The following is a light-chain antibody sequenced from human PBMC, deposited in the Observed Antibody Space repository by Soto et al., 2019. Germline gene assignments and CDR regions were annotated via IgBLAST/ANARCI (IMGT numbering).Light chain of an antibody. CDR3: QQYGSSPPWT. Sequence: IALTQSPGTLSLSPGERATLSCRASQSVSSSYLAWYQQKPGQAPWLLMYGASSRATGIPDRFSGSGSGTDFTLTISRLEPEDFAVHYCQQYGSSPPWTFGQGSKVDIK. J-gene: IGKJ1*01. CDR2: GAS. CDR1: QSVSSSY. V-gene: IGKV3-20*01.